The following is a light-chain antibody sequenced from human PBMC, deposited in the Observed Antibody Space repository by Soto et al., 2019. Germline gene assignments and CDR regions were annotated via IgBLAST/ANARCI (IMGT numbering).Light chain of an antibody. CDR1: QGISSY. Sequence: DIQMTQSPSSLSASVGDRVTITCRASQGISSYLAWYQQKLGKVPKLLISAASTLQSGVPSRFSGSGSRTDFTINISSLQPEDVATYYCQKYSSVITFGQGTRLEIK. CDR2: AAS. V-gene: IGKV1-27*01. J-gene: IGKJ5*01. CDR3: QKYSSVIT.